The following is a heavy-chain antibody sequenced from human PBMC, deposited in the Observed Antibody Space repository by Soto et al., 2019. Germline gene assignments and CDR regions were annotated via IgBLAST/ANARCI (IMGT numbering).Heavy chain of an antibody. CDR1: GYTFTSYG. CDR3: TRDCDRSGYYCY. D-gene: IGHD3-22*01. V-gene: IGHV1-18*01. Sequence: QGQLVQSGTEVKKPGASVKVSCKASGYTFTSYGISWVRQAPGQGLEWMGWISVYNGDTNYAQKLQGRVTMTTDTSTRTAYMELRSLRSDDTAVYYCTRDCDRSGYYCYWGQGTLVTVSS. J-gene: IGHJ4*02. CDR2: ISVYNGDT.